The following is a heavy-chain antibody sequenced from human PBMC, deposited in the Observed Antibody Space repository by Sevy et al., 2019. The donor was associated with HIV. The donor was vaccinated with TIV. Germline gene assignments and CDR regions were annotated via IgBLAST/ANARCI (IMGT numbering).Heavy chain of an antibody. CDR2: INEDGSEK. D-gene: IGHD6-13*01. J-gene: IGHJ4*02. CDR3: ARGPLITTAGTY. V-gene: IGHV3-7*01. Sequence: GGSLRLSCAASGFTFSSYWMGWVRQAPGKGLEWAATINEDGSEKSYVYSVKGRFTISRDNAKNALYLHMNSLRAEDAAVYYCARGPLITTAGTYWGQGALVTVSS. CDR1: GFTFSSYW.